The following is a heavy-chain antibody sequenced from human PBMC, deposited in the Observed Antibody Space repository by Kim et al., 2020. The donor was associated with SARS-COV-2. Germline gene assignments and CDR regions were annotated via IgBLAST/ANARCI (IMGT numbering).Heavy chain of an antibody. CDR3: AKSGDDFGVEDCLDY. D-gene: IGHD3-3*01. V-gene: IGHV3-30*02. J-gene: IGHJ4*02. Sequence: SVKGRFTISRDNSKNTVDLQMNSRRAEETAVYYCAKSGDDFGVEDCLDYWGQGTLVTVSS.